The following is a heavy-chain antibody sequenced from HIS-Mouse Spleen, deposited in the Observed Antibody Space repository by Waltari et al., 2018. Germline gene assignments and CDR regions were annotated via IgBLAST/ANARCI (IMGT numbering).Heavy chain of an antibody. CDR3: AKDIGYSYGRGYFDY. J-gene: IGHJ4*02. CDR2: ISWNSGSI. D-gene: IGHD5-18*01. Sequence: LEWVSGISWNSGSIGYADSVQGRFTISRDNAKNSLYLQMNSLRAEETALYYCAKDIGYSYGRGYFDYWGQGTLVTVSS. V-gene: IGHV3-9*01.